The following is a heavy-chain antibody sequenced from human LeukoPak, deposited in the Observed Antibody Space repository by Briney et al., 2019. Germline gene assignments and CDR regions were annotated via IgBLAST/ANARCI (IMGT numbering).Heavy chain of an antibody. Sequence: SETLSLTCAVYGGSFSGYYWSWIRQPPGKGLEWIGEINHSGSTNYNPSLKSRVTISVDTSKNQFSLKLSSVTAADTAVYYCASSMDIVVVPAVSIGYWGQGTLVTVSS. D-gene: IGHD2-2*03. CDR1: GGSFSGYY. J-gene: IGHJ4*02. CDR3: ASSMDIVVVPAVSIGY. V-gene: IGHV4-34*01. CDR2: INHSGST.